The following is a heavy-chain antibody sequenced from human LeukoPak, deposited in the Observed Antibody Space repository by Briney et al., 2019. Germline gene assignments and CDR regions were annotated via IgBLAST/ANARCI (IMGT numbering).Heavy chain of an antibody. CDR1: GFTFSSYS. CDR2: ISSSSSYI. D-gene: IGHD2/OR15-2a*01. Sequence: GGSLRLSCAASGFTFSSYSMNWVRQAPGKGLEWVSSISSSSSYIYYTDSVKGRFTISRDNAKNSLYLQMNSLRAEDTAVYYCATPPFSVGLDSWGQGTPVTVSS. V-gene: IGHV3-21*01. J-gene: IGHJ4*02. CDR3: ATPPFSVGLDS.